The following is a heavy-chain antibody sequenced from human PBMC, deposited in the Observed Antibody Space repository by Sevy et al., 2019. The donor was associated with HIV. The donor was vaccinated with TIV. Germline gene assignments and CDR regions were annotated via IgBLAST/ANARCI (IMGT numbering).Heavy chain of an antibody. D-gene: IGHD3-22*01. J-gene: IGHJ6*02. V-gene: IGHV4-4*07. Sequence: SETLSLTCTVSGGSISGSFYWSWVRQSAGKGLEWIGRIYTSGSTIYNPSLKSRVTMSVDTSKNQFSLSLTSVTAADTAVYYRARAPYYYDSSGYLSALLDVWGQGTTVTVSS. CDR3: ARAPYYYDSSGYLSALLDV. CDR1: GGSISGSFY. CDR2: IYTSGST.